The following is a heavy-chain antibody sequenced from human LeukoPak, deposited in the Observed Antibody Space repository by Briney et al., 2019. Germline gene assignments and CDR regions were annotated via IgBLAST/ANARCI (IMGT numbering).Heavy chain of an antibody. CDR1: GGSISSYY. V-gene: IGHV4-59*01. CDR3: ARWYCSRGTCYYLDY. Sequence: SETLSLTCTVSGGSISSYYWSWIRQSPGRGLEYIGHIYYNGRTDYNPSLKSRDTISVDTSRNQFSLKLNSVTAADTAVYFCARWYCSRGTCYYLDYWGQGTLVTVSS. J-gene: IGHJ4*02. CDR2: IYYNGRT. D-gene: IGHD2-2*01.